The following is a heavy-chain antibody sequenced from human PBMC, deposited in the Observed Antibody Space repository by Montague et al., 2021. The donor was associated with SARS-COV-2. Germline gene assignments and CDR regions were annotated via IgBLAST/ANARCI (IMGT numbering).Heavy chain of an antibody. Sequence: SETLSLTCAVSGGSISSSNWWSWVRQPPGKGLEWIGGIYHSGSTNYNPSLKSRVTISVDKSKNQFSLKLSSVTAADTAVYYCARDRRSWFPLYYYGMDVWGQGTTVTVSS. CDR1: GGSISSSNW. D-gene: IGHD6-13*01. CDR2: IYHSGST. V-gene: IGHV4-4*02. CDR3: ARDRRSWFPLYYYGMDV. J-gene: IGHJ6*02.